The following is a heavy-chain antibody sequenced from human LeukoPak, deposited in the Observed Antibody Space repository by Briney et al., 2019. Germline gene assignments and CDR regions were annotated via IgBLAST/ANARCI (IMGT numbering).Heavy chain of an antibody. Sequence: ASVKVSCKASGYTFTGYYMHWVRQAPGQGLEWMGRINPNSGGTNYAQKFQGRVTMTRDTSISTAYMELSRLRSEDTAVYFCARDLAVGATTFFDYWGQGTLVTVSS. D-gene: IGHD1-26*01. CDR2: INPNSGGT. CDR1: GYTFTGYY. CDR3: ARDLAVGATTFFDY. V-gene: IGHV1-2*06. J-gene: IGHJ4*02.